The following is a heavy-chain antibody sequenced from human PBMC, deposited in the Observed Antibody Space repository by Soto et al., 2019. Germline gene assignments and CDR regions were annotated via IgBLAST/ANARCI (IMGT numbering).Heavy chain of an antibody. V-gene: IGHV6-1*01. D-gene: IGHD3-10*01. CDR1: GDSVSSNSAA. CDR3: ARGSNVYYYGSGSYYQFDY. CDR2: TYYRSKWYN. J-gene: IGHJ4*02. Sequence: PSQTLSLTCAISGDSVSSNSAAWNWIRQSPSRGLEWLGRTYYRSKWYNDYAVSVKSRITINPDTSKNQFSLQLNSVTPEDTAVYYCARGSNVYYYGSGSYYQFDYWGQGTLVTVSS.